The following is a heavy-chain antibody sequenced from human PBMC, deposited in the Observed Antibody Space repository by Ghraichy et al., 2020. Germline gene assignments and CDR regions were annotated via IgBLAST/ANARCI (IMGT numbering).Heavy chain of an antibody. Sequence: GESLNISCAASGFTVSSNYMSWVRQAPGKGLEWVSVIYSGGSTYYTDSVKGRFTISRDDSKNTLYLQMNSLRAEDTAVYYCARGYYDILTGYYNYFDYWGQGTLVTVSS. V-gene: IGHV3-66*01. D-gene: IGHD3-9*01. CDR2: IYSGGST. J-gene: IGHJ4*02. CDR1: GFTVSSNY. CDR3: ARGYYDILTGYYNYFDY.